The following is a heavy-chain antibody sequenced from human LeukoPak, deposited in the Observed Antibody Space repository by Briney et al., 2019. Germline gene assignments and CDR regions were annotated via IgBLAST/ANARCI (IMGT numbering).Heavy chain of an antibody. CDR2: ISGGGGGT. D-gene: IGHD3-10*01. J-gene: IGHJ4*02. V-gene: IGHV3-23*01. Sequence: GGSLRLSCAASGFTLSTYAMNWVRQAPGKGLEWVSAISGGGGGTYYADSVKGRFTISRDNSMNTLFLQMNSLRAEDTAVYYCAKGTRSGSYYPFDSWGQGTLVTVSS. CDR1: GFTLSTYA. CDR3: AKGTRSGSYYPFDS.